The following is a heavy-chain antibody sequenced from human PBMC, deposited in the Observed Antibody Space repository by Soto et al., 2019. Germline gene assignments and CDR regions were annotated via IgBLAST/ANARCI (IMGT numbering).Heavy chain of an antibody. J-gene: IGHJ5*02. CDR3: ARVVDAPSWFDP. CDR2: IYYSGST. CDR1: GGSISSGDYY. Sequence: QVQLQESGPGLVKPSQTLSLTCTVSGGSISSGDYYWSWIRQPPGKGLEWIGYIYYSGSTYYNPSLKSRVTRSVAPYAIQFSLKLSSVTAADTAVYCCARVVDAPSWFDPWGQGTLVTVSS. V-gene: IGHV4-30-4*01.